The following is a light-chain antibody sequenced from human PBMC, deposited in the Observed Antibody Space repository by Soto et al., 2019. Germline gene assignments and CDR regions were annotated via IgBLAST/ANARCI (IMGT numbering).Light chain of an antibody. Sequence: DIVMTQSPDSLAVSLGERATINCKSGQSVLYTSNTKNYLAWYQQKPRQPPKLLIYWASTRESGVPDRFSGSGSGTDFTPTISSLQAEDVAVYYCQQYYSTPYTFGQGTKLEIK. CDR2: WAS. CDR3: QQYYSTPYT. CDR1: QSVLYTSNTKNY. V-gene: IGKV4-1*01. J-gene: IGKJ2*01.